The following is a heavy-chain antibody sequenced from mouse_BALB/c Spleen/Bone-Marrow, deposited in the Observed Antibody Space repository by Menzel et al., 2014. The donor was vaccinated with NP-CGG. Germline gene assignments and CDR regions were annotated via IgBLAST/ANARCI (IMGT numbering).Heavy chain of an antibody. J-gene: IGHJ3*01. D-gene: IGHD2-14*01. CDR2: INPSNGRT. CDR3: ARGYFAS. V-gene: IGHV1S81*02. Sequence: QVQLQQSGAELVKPGASVKLSCKASGYTFTSYWMHWVKQRPGQGLEWIGEINPSNGRTNYNEKFKSKATLTVDKSSSTAYMQLSSLTSEDSAVYYCARGYFASCGERTLVTVSA. CDR1: GYTFTSYW.